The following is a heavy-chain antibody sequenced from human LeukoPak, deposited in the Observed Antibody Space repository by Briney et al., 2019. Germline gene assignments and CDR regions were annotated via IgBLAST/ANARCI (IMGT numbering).Heavy chain of an antibody. CDR3: ARDASGHYYDSSGYLYYFDF. J-gene: IGHJ4*02. V-gene: IGHV1-2*02. D-gene: IGHD3-22*01. CDR1: GYTFTGYY. CDR2: FNPNSGDT. Sequence: ASVYVSCKASGYTFTGYYMHWVRQAPGQGLEWMGWFNPNSGDTNYAQKFQGRVAKTRDTSISTAHMDVRKLTSDDTAVYYCARDASGHYYDSSGYLYYFDFWGQGTLVTVSS.